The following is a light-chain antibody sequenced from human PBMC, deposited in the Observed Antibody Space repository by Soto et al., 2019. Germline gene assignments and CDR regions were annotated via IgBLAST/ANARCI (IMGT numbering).Light chain of an antibody. Sequence: QSALTQPPSASGSPGQSVTISCTGTSSDVGGYKYVSWYQQHPGKAPKLLIYEVSKRPSAVPDRFSGSKSGNTASLTGSGLQAADEADYYSSSYAGGYNWVFGGGTKLTVL. CDR1: SSDVGGYKY. CDR2: EVS. V-gene: IGLV2-8*01. CDR3: SSYAGGYNWV. J-gene: IGLJ3*02.